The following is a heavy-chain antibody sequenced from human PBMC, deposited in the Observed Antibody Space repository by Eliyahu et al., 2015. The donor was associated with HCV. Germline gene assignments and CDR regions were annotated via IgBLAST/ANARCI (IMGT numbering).Heavy chain of an antibody. CDR3: ARVDSGSYYMALDY. J-gene: IGHJ4*02. CDR2: ISYDGSNK. Sequence: QVQLVESGGGVVQPGRSLRLSCEASGFXFXSYAMHWVRQAPGKGLEWVAVISYDGSNKYYADSVKGRFTVSRDNSKNTLYLQMNSLRAEDTAVYYCARVDSGSYYMALDYWGQGTLVTVSS. V-gene: IGHV3-30*01. D-gene: IGHD3-10*01. CDR1: GFXFXSYA.